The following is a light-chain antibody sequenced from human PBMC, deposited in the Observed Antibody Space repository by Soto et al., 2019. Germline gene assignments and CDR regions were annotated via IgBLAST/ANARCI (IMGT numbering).Light chain of an antibody. Sequence: EIVLKQSPGTLSLSPGERATLSCRASQSLSRSLAWYQQKPGQAPRLLIYGASTRATGIPARFSGSGSGTDFTLTISRLEPEDFAVYYCQQYGSSPPITFGQVTRLEI. J-gene: IGKJ5*01. CDR2: GAS. CDR3: QQYGSSPPIT. CDR1: QSLSRS. V-gene: IGKV3-20*01.